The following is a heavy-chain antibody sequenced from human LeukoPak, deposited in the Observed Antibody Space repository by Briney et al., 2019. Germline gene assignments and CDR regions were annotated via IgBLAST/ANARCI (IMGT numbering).Heavy chain of an antibody. Sequence: GGSLRLSCAASGFTFSTYAMSWVRQAPGKGLEWVSSVSRSGDRTYYADSVKGRFTISRDNSKNTLYLQMSSLRAEDTAIYYCAKYNYYGSGSYYNDFDSWGQGTLVTVSS. V-gene: IGHV3-23*01. J-gene: IGHJ4*02. CDR3: AKYNYYGSGSYYNDFDS. CDR1: GFTFSTYA. CDR2: VSRSGDRT. D-gene: IGHD3-10*01.